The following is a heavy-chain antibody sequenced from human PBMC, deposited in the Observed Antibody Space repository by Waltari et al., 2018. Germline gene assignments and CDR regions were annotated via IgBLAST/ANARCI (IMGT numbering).Heavy chain of an antibody. Sequence: QVQLQESGPGLVKPSETLSLTCSVPGGYLSRSGLFWSWIRQHPGKGLEWIGDIYYSGITYYNPSLKSRVTISKDTSKNQISLRLASVTAADTAVYYCARDLVGATIGYWGQGTLVNVSS. CDR1: GGYLSRSGLF. V-gene: IGHV4-31*03. CDR3: ARDLVGATIGY. CDR2: IYYSGIT. J-gene: IGHJ4*02. D-gene: IGHD1-26*01.